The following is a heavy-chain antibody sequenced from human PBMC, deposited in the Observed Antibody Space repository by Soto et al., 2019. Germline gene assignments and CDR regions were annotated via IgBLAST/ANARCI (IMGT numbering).Heavy chain of an antibody. D-gene: IGHD4-4*01. CDR3: AGHIYSDYSWLDR. V-gene: IGHV1-18*03. CDR1: GYTSTNYG. J-gene: IGHJ5*02. Sequence: ASVKVSCKVSGYTSTNYGISWVRRAPGQGLERMGWISAHNDNTYYAQKFQGRVSMSTDTSTRTDYMKLRHLRSDDMAVYYCAGHIYSDYSWLDRWGQGTLVSGAS. CDR2: ISAHNDNT.